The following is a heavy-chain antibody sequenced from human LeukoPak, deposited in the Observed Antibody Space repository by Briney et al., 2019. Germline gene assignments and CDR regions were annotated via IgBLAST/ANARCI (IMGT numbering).Heavy chain of an antibody. CDR1: GGTFSSYA. D-gene: IGHD4-17*01. Sequence: GASVKVSCKASGGTFSSYAISWVRQAPGQGLEWMGGIIPIFGTANYAQKFQGRVTITADKSTSTAYMELSSLRSEDTAVYYCAKEIYGDPTGGRFQHWGQGTLVTVSS. CDR2: IIPIFGTA. V-gene: IGHV1-69*06. J-gene: IGHJ1*01. CDR3: AKEIYGDPTGGRFQH.